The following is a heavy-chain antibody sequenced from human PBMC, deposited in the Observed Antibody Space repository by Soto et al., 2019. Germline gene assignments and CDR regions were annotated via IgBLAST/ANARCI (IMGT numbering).Heavy chain of an antibody. CDR2: ISYDGSNK. D-gene: IGHD6-19*01. Sequence: QVQLVESGGGVVQPGRSLRLSCAASGFTFSSYAMHWVRQAPGKGLEWVAVISYDGSNKYYADSVKGRFTISRDNSKNPLYLQMNSLRAEDTAVYYCARAPSRVAVAGTVYFQHWGQGTLVTVSS. J-gene: IGHJ1*01. CDR1: GFTFSSYA. V-gene: IGHV3-30-3*01. CDR3: ARAPSRVAVAGTVYFQH.